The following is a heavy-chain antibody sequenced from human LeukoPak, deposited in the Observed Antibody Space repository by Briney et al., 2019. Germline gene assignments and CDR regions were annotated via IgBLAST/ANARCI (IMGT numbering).Heavy chain of an antibody. J-gene: IGHJ4*02. V-gene: IGHV4-4*07. CDR2: IYTSGSA. CDR3: ARGVHLASRQAVHFDY. D-gene: IGHD2-15*01. CDR1: GGSISSYY. Sequence: PSETLSLTCTVSGGSISSYYWSWIRQPAGKGLEWIGRIYTSGSANYTPSLKCRVTMSVDTSKNKFSLKLSSVTAADTAVYYCARGVHLASRQAVHFDYWGQGTLVTVSS.